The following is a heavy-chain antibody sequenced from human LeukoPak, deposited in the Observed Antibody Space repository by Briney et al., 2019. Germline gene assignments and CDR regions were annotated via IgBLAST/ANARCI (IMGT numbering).Heavy chain of an antibody. CDR1: GFAVNNNF. J-gene: IGHJ4*02. D-gene: IGHD6-19*01. CDR2: IYVDGTT. V-gene: IGHV3-53*04. Sequence: GESLRLFCAASGFAVNNNFMGWVRQPPGKARECFLGIYVDGTTYYANPVKGRFTISRHNSENTLSLQMNSLGPEDTAIYYCARESSVSGWYIYWGQGTLVTVSS. CDR3: ARESSVSGWYIY.